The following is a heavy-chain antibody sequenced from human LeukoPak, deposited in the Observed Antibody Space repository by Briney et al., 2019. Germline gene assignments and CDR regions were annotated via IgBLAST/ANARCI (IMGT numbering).Heavy chain of an antibody. CDR2: ISGTGAFT. Sequence: PGGSLRLSCAASGFTFTNYAMSWVRQAPGKGLESVSVISGTGAFTYYADSVKGRFTISRDNSKNTLYLQMISLRADDTTIYYCAKGHSDYGTGFGLWGRGTLVTVSS. D-gene: IGHD4-17*01. CDR3: AKGHSDYGTGFGL. V-gene: IGHV3-23*01. CDR1: GFTFTNYA. J-gene: IGHJ4*02.